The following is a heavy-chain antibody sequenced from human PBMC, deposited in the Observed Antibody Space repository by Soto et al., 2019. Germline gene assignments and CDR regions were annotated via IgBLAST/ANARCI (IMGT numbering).Heavy chain of an antibody. CDR2: IVVGSGNT. D-gene: IGHD6-25*01. J-gene: IGHJ6*03. CDR1: GFTFTSSA. V-gene: IGHV1-58*02. Sequence: SVKVSCKASGFTFTSSAMQWVRQARGQRLEWIGWIVVGSGNTNCARKFQERVTITRDMSTSTAYMELSSLRSEDTAVYYCAAGGAADAFYFLDVWGKGTTVTVSS. CDR3: AAGGAADAFYFLDV.